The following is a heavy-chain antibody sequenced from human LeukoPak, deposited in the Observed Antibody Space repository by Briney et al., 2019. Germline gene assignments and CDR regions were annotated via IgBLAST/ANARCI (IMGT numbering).Heavy chain of an antibody. CDR3: ARTNYGDYRNWFDP. V-gene: IGHV2-70*04. CDR1: GFSLSTSGMR. D-gene: IGHD4-17*01. Sequence: SGPALVKPTQTLTLTCTFSGFSLSTSGMRVSWIRQPPGKALEWLARIDWDDDKFYSTSLKTRLTISKDTSKNQVVITMTNMDPVDTATYYCARTNYGDYRNWFDPWGQGTLVTVSS. J-gene: IGHJ5*02. CDR2: IDWDDDK.